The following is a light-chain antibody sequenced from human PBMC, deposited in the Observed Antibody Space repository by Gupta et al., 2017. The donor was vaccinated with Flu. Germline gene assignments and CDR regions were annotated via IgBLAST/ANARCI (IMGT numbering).Light chain of an antibody. CDR2: GAS. V-gene: IGKV3-20*01. CDR1: QSISRSY. Sequence: GTLSLSPGERATLSCRVSQSISRSYLTWYQQKPGQAPRLLIYGASSRATGIPDRFSGSGSGTDFTLTISRLEPEDFAVYYCQQYGNSAFTFGPGTKVDIK. CDR3: QQYGNSAFT. J-gene: IGKJ3*01.